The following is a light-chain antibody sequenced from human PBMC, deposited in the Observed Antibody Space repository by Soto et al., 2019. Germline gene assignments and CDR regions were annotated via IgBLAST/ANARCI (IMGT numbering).Light chain of an antibody. CDR3: QQRYSMPLT. CDR1: QSISSH. J-gene: IGKJ3*01. Sequence: DIQMTQSPSSLSASVGDRVTTTCRASQSISSHLNWYQQKPGKAPQLLIYEASSLQGGVPSRFSGSGSGTDFTLTISRLQADDFAIYYCQQRYSMPLTFRPGTRVDIK. V-gene: IGKV1-39*01. CDR2: EAS.